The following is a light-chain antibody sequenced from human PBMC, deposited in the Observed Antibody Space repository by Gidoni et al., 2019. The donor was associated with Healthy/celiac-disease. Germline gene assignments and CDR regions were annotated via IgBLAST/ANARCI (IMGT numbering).Light chain of an antibody. CDR2: DNN. CDR3: GTWDSSLSAVV. V-gene: IGLV1-51*01. J-gene: IGLJ2*01. CDR1: SFNIANNY. Sequence: HSVLSHPPSVSAAPGQKVTISCPGSSFNIANNYVSWYQQLPGTAPKLLIYDNNKRPSGIPDRFSGSKSGTSATLGITGLQTGDEADYYCGTWDSSLSAVVFGGGTKLTVL.